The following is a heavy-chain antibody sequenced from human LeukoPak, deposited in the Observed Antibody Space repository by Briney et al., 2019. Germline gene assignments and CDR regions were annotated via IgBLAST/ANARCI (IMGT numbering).Heavy chain of an antibody. CDR2: INPKTGGT. CDR1: GYTFTDSY. CDR3: ARDGRLTIFVRGIITEGSPPKN. Sequence: ASVKVSCKASGYTFTDSYMHWVRQAPGQGLEWMGWINPKTGGTNYAQRFQGRVTMTMDTSIRTAYMELNSLRSDDTAVYYCARDGRLTIFVRGIITEGSPPKNWGQGTLVTVSS. D-gene: IGHD3-10*01. V-gene: IGHV1-2*02. J-gene: IGHJ4*02.